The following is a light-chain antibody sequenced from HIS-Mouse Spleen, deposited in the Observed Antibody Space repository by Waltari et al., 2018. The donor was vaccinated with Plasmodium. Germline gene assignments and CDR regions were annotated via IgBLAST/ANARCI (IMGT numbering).Light chain of an antibody. CDR3: QQSYSTPQLT. J-gene: IGKJ4*01. CDR2: AAT. V-gene: IGKV1-39*01. CDR1: QSISSS. Sequence: DIQMTQSPSSLSASVGDRVTITCRASQSISSSLNWYQQKPGKAPKLLSYAATSLQSGVPSRFSGSGSGTDFTLTISSLQPEDFATYYCQQSYSTPQLTFGGGTKVEIK.